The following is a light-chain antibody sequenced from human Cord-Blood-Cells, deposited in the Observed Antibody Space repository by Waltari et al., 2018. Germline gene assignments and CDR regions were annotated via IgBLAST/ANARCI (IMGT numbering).Light chain of an antibody. CDR3: CSYAGSSTLV. CDR2: EVS. CDR1: SSDVGSYNL. V-gene: IGLV2-23*02. Sequence: QSALTQPASVSGSPGQSITISCTGTSSDVGSYNLVSCHQQHPGKAPNLMIYEVSKRPSGVSDRFSGSKSGNTASLTISGLQAEDEADYYCCSYAGSSTLVFGTGTKVTVL. J-gene: IGLJ1*01.